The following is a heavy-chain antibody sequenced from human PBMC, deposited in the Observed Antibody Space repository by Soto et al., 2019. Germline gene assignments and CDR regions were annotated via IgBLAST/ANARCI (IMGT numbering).Heavy chain of an antibody. CDR1: GYTFSNYA. D-gene: IGHD3-10*01. CDR3: ARPHTRGNYLYDALDV. J-gene: IGHJ6*02. Sequence: ASVKVSCKASGYTFSNYAMHWVRQAPGQRLEWMGWIHAGNANTEYSQKFQGRVTITRDTSASTAYMELSSLRSEDTAVYYCARPHTRGNYLYDALDVWGQVTTVPVYS. V-gene: IGHV1-3*01. CDR2: IHAGNANT.